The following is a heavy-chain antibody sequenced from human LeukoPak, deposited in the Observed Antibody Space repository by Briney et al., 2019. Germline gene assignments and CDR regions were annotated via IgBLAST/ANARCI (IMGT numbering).Heavy chain of an antibody. CDR2: IHYTGST. Sequence: SETLSLTCTVSGGSFSGYYWNWIRQPPGKGLEWIGDIHYTGSTTYNPSLKSRVTIPLHTSKNQFSLKLSSVTAADTAVYYCARGGSVSHYFDYWGQGTLVTVSS. J-gene: IGHJ4*02. CDR1: GGSFSGYY. CDR3: ARGGSVSHYFDY. V-gene: IGHV4-59*08.